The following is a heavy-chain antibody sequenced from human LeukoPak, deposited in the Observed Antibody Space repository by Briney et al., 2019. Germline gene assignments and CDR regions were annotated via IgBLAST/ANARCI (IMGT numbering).Heavy chain of an antibody. J-gene: IGHJ4*02. Sequence: SETLSLTCAVSGTSIIGDNWWSWVRQPPGKGLEWIGEIYHTGGTNYNPSLKSRVTISVDKSKNQFSLILSSVTAADTAVYYCARCGYYCLGYWGQGTLVIVSS. D-gene: IGHD2/OR15-2a*01. V-gene: IGHV4-4*02. CDR2: IYHTGGT. CDR1: GTSIIGDNW. CDR3: ARCGYYCLGY.